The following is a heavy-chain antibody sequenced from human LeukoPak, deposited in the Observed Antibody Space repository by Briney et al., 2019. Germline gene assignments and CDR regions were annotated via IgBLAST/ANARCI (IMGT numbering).Heavy chain of an antibody. V-gene: IGHV4-34*01. Sequence: PSETLSLTCAVYGGSFSGYYWSWIRQPPGKGLEWIGEINHSGSTNYNPSLKSRVTISVDTSKNQFSLKLSSVTAADTAVYYCARGPPSTSGSYYPFDYWGQGTLVTDSS. J-gene: IGHJ4*02. D-gene: IGHD1-26*01. CDR1: GGSFSGYY. CDR2: INHSGST. CDR3: ARGPPSTSGSYYPFDY.